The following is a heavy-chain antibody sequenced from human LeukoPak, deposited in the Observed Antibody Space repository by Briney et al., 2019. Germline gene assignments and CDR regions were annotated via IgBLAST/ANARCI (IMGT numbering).Heavy chain of an antibody. CDR1: GVSISSYY. V-gene: IGHV4-59*08. Sequence: SETLSLTCTVSGVSISSYYWSWIRQPPGKGLEWLGYIYYSGSTNYNPSLKSRVTISVDTSKNQFSLKLSSVTAADTAVYYCARLGQYYYYGMDVWGQGTTVTVSS. CDR3: ARLGQYYYYGMDV. CDR2: IYYSGST. J-gene: IGHJ6*02.